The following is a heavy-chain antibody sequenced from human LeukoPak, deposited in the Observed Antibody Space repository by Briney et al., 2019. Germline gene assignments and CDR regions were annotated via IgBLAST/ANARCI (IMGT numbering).Heavy chain of an antibody. CDR2: INPIIGTA. CDR1: GYTFTGYY. V-gene: IGHV1-69*13. Sequence: SVKVSCKASGYTFTGYYMHWVRQAPGQGLEWMGGINPIIGTANYAQKFQGRVTITADESTSTAYMELSSLRSEDTAVYYCASTTYGSGSYYNHWGYFDYWGQGTLVTVSS. D-gene: IGHD3-10*01. CDR3: ASTTYGSGSYYNHWGYFDY. J-gene: IGHJ4*02.